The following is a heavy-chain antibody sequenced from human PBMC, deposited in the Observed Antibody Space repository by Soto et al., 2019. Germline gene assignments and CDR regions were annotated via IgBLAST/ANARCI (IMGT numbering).Heavy chain of an antibody. CDR1: GGTFSSYA. D-gene: IGHD4-4*01. V-gene: IGHV1-69*13. J-gene: IGHJ5*02. CDR3: ARDDYRNNWFDP. CDR2: IIPIFGTA. Sequence: SVKVSCKASGGTFSSYAISWVRQAPGQGLEWMGGIIPIFGTANYAQKFQGRVTITADESTSTAYMELSSLRSEDTAVYYCARDDYRNNWFDPWGQGTLVTVSS.